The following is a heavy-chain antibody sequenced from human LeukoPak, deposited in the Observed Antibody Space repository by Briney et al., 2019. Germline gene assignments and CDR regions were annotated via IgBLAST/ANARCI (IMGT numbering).Heavy chain of an antibody. D-gene: IGHD1-26*01. CDR3: ARAQRPVGRNHDF. CDR2: IYYSGST. Sequence: KPSETLSLTCTVSGGSISSSSYYWGWTRQPPGKGLEWIGSIYYSGSTYYNPSLKSRVTISVDTSKNQFSLKLSSVTAADTAVYYCARAQRPVGRNHDFWGQGTLVTVSS. V-gene: IGHV4-39*07. CDR1: GGSISSSSYY. J-gene: IGHJ4*02.